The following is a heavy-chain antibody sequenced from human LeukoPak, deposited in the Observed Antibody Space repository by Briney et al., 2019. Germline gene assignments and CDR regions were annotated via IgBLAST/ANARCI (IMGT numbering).Heavy chain of an antibody. CDR2: IYYTGST. CDR3: ARERYYYGGKTWFDP. J-gene: IGHJ5*02. CDR1: GGYIITSDHY. V-gene: IGHV4-39*07. Sequence: SETLSLTCSVSGGYIITSDHYWGWIRQPPGKGLEWNGSIYYTGSTSTNPFFKSRVTVSVDTSKNQFSLNLTSVTAADTAVYYCARERYYYGGKTWFDPWDQGTLVTVSS. D-gene: IGHD4-23*01.